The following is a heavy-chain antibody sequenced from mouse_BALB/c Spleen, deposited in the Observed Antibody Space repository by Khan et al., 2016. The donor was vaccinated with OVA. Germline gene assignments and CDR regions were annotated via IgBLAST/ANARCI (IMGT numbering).Heavy chain of an antibody. CDR3: TRAGYGAFAY. Sequence: VQLKQSGTVLARPGASVKMSCKASGYSFTDYWMHWVKQRPGQGLEWIGAFYPGNSDTTYNQKFKGKAKLTAVTSASTAYMELSSLTNEDSSVYYCTRAGYGAFAYWGQGTLVTVSA. CDR1: GYSFTDYW. J-gene: IGHJ3*01. CDR2: FYPGNSDT. D-gene: IGHD1-1*01. V-gene: IGHV1-5*01.